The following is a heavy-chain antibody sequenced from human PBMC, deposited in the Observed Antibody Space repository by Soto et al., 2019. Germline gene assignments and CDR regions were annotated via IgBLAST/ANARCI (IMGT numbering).Heavy chain of an antibody. J-gene: IGHJ6*02. Sequence: GGSLRLSCAASGFTFSSYAMHWVRHAPGKGLEWGAVISYDGSNKYYADSVKGRFTISRDNSKNTLYLQMNSLRAEDTAVYYCARARNTAMGAIYYYYGMDVWGQGTTVTVSS. D-gene: IGHD5-18*01. CDR1: GFTFSSYA. V-gene: IGHV3-30-3*01. CDR2: ISYDGSNK. CDR3: ARARNTAMGAIYYYYGMDV.